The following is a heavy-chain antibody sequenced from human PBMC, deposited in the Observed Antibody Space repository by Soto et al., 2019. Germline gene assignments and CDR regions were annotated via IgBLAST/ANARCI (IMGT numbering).Heavy chain of an antibody. D-gene: IGHD4-17*01. V-gene: IGHV3-30*18. Sequence: GGSLRLSCTASGFTFSIYGMQWVRHAPGKGLEWVAVISYDGSNKYYADSVKGRFTISRDNSKNTLYLQMNSLRAEDTAVYYYAKDLGDYYYYYGMDVWGQGTTVTVSS. CDR1: GFTFSIYG. CDR3: AKDLGDYYYYYGMDV. J-gene: IGHJ6*02. CDR2: ISYDGSNK.